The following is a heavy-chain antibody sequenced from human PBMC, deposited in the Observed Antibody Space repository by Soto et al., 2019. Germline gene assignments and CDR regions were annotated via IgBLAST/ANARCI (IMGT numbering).Heavy chain of an antibody. V-gene: IGHV3-11*03. Sequence: GGSLRLSCAASGFSFSDYYMSWFRQAPGKGLEWVSSFPDGGSDPSYADSVKGRFTISRDNSRKTLYLQMNSLRADDTAIYYCSFGGGLLSSGWYKYYFDYWGQGALVTVSS. CDR3: SFGGGLLSSGWYKYYFDY. CDR1: GFSFSDYY. CDR2: FPDGGSDP. D-gene: IGHD6-13*01. J-gene: IGHJ4*02.